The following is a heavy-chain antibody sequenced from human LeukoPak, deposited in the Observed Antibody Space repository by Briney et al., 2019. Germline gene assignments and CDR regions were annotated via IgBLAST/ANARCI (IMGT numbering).Heavy chain of an antibody. Sequence: GRSLRLSCAASGFTFSSYGMHWVRQAPGKGLEWVAVISYDGSNKYYADSVKGRFTISRDNSKNTLYLQMNSLRAEDTAVYYRATGVVTGWSPDYWGQGTLVTVSS. CDR3: ATGVVTGWSPDY. J-gene: IGHJ4*02. CDR1: GFTFSSYG. CDR2: ISYDGSNK. D-gene: IGHD2-21*02. V-gene: IGHV3-30*03.